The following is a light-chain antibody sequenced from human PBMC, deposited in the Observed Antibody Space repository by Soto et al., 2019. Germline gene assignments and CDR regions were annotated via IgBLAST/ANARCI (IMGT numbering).Light chain of an antibody. CDR1: ERVSIL. CDR3: QQYNNWPLT. CDR2: GAT. Sequence: EMGMTQSPATLSVSTGERGPLSCRASERVSILLAWYQQKPGQAPRLLIHGATTRATGIPARFSGSGSGTEFTLTISSLQSEDFAVYYCQQYNNWPLTFGQGTKVDIK. V-gene: IGKV3-15*01. J-gene: IGKJ1*01.